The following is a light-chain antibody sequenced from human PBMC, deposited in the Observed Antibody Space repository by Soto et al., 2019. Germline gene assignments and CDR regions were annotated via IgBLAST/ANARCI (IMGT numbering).Light chain of an antibody. CDR3: QQYYDWPRT. CDR1: QTISNN. V-gene: IGKV3-15*01. J-gene: IGKJ2*01. CDR2: GVS. Sequence: EIVMTQSPATLSVSPGERATLSCRASQTISNNLAWYQQKPGQAPRLLIYGVSTRATGLPVRFSGSGSGTEFTLAISSLQSEDFAIYYCQQYYDWPRTFGQGTKLEIK.